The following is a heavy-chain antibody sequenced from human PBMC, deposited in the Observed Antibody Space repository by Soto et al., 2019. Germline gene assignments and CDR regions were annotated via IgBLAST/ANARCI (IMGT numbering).Heavy chain of an antibody. Sequence: EAQLVESGGGLVQPGGSLRLSCAAPGFISSDHWMHWVRQAPGQGLVWVSRIKHDGSGTAYADFVKGRFTMSRDNAKNTLDLQMNSLRVEDTAVYYCIGSYNDCPGCWWGLGILVTVSS. CDR3: IGSYNDCPGCW. V-gene: IGHV3-74*03. CDR2: IKHDGSGT. D-gene: IGHD3-10*01. CDR1: GFISSDHW. J-gene: IGHJ4*02.